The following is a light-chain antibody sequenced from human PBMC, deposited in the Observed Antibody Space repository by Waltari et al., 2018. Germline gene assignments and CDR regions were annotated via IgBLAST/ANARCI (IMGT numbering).Light chain of an antibody. CDR1: SSNFGAGYD. CDR2: GNT. V-gene: IGLV1-40*01. CDR3: QSFDSSLSASV. J-gene: IGLJ3*02. Sequence: QSVLTQPPSMSGAPGQTVTIPCAVGSSNFGAGYDFHWYQQFPGAAPKLLIVGNTNRASGVPGRFSGSKSGTSASLAIAGLQSEDEAVYYCQSFDSSLSASVFGGGTKLTVL.